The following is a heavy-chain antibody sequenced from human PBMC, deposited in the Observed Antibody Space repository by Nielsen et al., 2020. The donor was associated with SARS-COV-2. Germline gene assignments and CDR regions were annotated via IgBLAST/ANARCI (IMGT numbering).Heavy chain of an antibody. J-gene: IGHJ6*02. D-gene: IGHD6-13*01. CDR2: ISYDGSNK. Sequence: GGSLRLFCAASGFTFSSYAMHWVRQAPGKGLKWVAVISYDGSNKYYADSVKGRFTISRDNSKNTLYLQMNSLRAEDTAVYYCARDFRSSRPPYYYYGMDVWGQGTTVTVSS. CDR3: ARDFRSSRPPYYYYGMDV. CDR1: GFTFSSYA. V-gene: IGHV3-30-3*01.